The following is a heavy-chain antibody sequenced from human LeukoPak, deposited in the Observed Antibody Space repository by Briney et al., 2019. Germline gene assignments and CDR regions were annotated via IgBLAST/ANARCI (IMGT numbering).Heavy chain of an antibody. V-gene: IGHV4-39*01. Sequence: RTSETLSLTCTVSGGSISSSSYYWGWFRQPPGKGLEWIGSIYYSGSTYYNPSLKSRVTISVDTSKNQFSLKLSSVTAADTAVYYCARQGSSWYEISYWGQGTLVTVSS. D-gene: IGHD6-13*01. CDR3: ARQGSSWYEISY. CDR2: IYYSGST. CDR1: GGSISSSSYY. J-gene: IGHJ4*02.